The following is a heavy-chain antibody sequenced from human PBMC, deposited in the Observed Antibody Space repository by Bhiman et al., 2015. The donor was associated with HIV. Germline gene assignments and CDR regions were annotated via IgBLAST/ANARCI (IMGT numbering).Heavy chain of an antibody. CDR2: IYSGGNT. V-gene: IGHV3-66*01. Sequence: EVQLVESGGGLVQPGGSLRLSCAASGFTVSGSYMSWVRQAPGKGLEWVSVIYSGGNTFYADSVKGRFTISRDNTKNSLYLQMNNLRVEDTATYYCARDRPTLSYYDSSSYSPFDYWGQGTLVTVSS. CDR1: GFTVSGSY. CDR3: ARDRPTLSYYDSSSYSPFDY. J-gene: IGHJ4*02. D-gene: IGHD3-22*01.